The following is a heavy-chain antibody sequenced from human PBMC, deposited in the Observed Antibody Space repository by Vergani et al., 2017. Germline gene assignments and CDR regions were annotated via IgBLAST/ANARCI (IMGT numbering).Heavy chain of an antibody. V-gene: IGHV4-59*08. J-gene: IGHJ6*02. D-gene: IGHD1-20*01. CDR2: IYYSGST. Sequence: QVQLQESGPGLVKPSETLSLTCTVSGGSISSYYWSWIRQPPGKGLEWIGYIYYSGSTNYNPSLKSRVTISVDTSKNQFSLKLSSVTAADTAVYYCARQWYNWNDNGMDVWGQGTTVTVSS. CDR1: GGSISSYY. CDR3: ARQWYNWNDNGMDV.